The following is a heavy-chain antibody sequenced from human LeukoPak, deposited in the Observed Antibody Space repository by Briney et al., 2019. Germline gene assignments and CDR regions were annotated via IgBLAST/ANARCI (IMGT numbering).Heavy chain of an antibody. CDR3: AKAGYGDYFDY. Sequence: PGGSLRLSCAASGFTFDDYAMHWVRQAPGKGLEWVSGISWNSGSIGYADSVKGRFTISRDNAKNSLYLQMNSLRAEDTALYYCAKAGYGDYFDYWGQGTLVTVSS. CDR2: ISWNSGSI. D-gene: IGHD4-17*01. V-gene: IGHV3-9*01. CDR1: GFTFDDYA. J-gene: IGHJ4*02.